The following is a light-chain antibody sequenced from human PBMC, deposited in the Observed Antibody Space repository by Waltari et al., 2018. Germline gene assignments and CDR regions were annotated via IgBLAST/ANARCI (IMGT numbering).Light chain of an antibody. V-gene: IGLV2-14*03. J-gene: IGLJ3*02. CDR2: DVS. CDR3: SSCTSSSTWV. CDR1: RRDVGAYNY. Sequence: QSALTQPASVSGSPGQSIPIPCTGTRRDVGAYNYFSWYQQHPGKVPQPMIYDVSNKPSGVSDRFSGSKSGNTASLTISGLQAEDEADHYCSSCTSSSTWVFGGGTKLTVL.